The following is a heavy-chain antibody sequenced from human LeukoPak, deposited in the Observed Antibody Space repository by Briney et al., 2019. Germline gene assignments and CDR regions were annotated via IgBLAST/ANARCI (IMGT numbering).Heavy chain of an antibody. CDR3: ARDTYDDYVPLDY. D-gene: IGHD4-17*01. CDR2: IWYDGSNK. V-gene: IGHV3-33*01. J-gene: IGHJ4*02. CDR1: GFTLSSYG. Sequence: ARRSLRLSCAASGFTLSSYGMHWVRPAPGKGLEWVGVIWYDGSNKYYADSVKGRFTISRDNSKNTLYLQMNSLRAEDTAVYYCARDTYDDYVPLDYWGQGTLVTVSS.